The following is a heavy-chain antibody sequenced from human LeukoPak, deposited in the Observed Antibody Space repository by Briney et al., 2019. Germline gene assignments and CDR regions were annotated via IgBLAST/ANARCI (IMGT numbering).Heavy chain of an antibody. CDR3: ARHIRANNWFGP. CDR1: GDSISSTDYY. J-gene: IGHJ5*02. Sequence: PSETLSLTCTVSGDSISSTDYYWDWIRQPPGKALEWIGDINYRGGTYYKSSLKSRVTMSLDTSKNQLYLRLNSVTAADTGVYYCARHIRANNWFGPWGKGTRVTVSS. D-gene: IGHD1-14*01. V-gene: IGHV4-39*01. CDR2: INYRGGT.